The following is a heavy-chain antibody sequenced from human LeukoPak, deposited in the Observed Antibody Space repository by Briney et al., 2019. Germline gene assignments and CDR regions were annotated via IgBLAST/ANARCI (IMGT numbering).Heavy chain of an antibody. Sequence: SXXLSLTCTVSGGSINSYYWRWIRQPPGKGLEGMGYIYYSGSTNYSPSLKRRVTISVEKCKKQFSLKLSSVTAADTAVYYCARGPSYHGGYFAYWGQGTLVTVSS. D-gene: IGHD2-2*01. CDR3: ARGPSYHGGYFAY. CDR1: GGSINSYY. J-gene: IGHJ4*02. V-gene: IGHV4-59*01. CDR2: IYYSGST.